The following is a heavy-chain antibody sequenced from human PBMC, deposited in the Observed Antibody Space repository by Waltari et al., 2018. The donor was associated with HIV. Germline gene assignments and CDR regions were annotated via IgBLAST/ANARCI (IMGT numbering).Heavy chain of an antibody. CDR1: GGSFSGPY. Sequence: QVQLRQWGAGLLKPSETLSLTCAVYGGSFSGPYWRWIRQPPGKGLEWIWEINHSGSTNYNPSLKSRVTISVDTSKNQFSLKLTSVTAADTAVFYCARARLVSRGQYCSTTSCLPHYYYYYGMDVWGQGTTVTVSS. J-gene: IGHJ6*02. V-gene: IGHV4-34*01. CDR2: INHSGST. CDR3: ARARLVSRGQYCSTTSCLPHYYYYYGMDV. D-gene: IGHD2-2*01.